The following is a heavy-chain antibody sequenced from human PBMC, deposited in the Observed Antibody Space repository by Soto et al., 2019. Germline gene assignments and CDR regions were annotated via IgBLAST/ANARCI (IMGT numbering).Heavy chain of an antibody. D-gene: IGHD4-4*01. J-gene: IGHJ4*02. V-gene: IGHV3-72*01. CDR2: IRNKANSYTT. CDR1: GFTFSDHY. CDR3: TRAGILTTPFYFDY. Sequence: AGGSLRLSCAASGFTFSDHYMDWVRQAPGKGLEWVGRIRNKANSYTTEYAASVKGRFTISRDDSKNSLYLQMNSLRTEDTAVYYCTRAGILTTPFYFDYWGRGTLVTVSS.